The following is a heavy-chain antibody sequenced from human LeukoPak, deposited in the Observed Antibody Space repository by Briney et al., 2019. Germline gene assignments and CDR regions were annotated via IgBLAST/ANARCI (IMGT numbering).Heavy chain of an antibody. V-gene: IGHV1-69*05. CDR2: IIPIFGTA. J-gene: IGHJ4*02. CDR3: ARDLIAVVTESYFDY. D-gene: IGHD3-22*01. Sequence: SVKVSCKASGGTFSSHAISWVRQAPGQGLEWMGRIIPIFGTANYAQKFQGRVTITTDESTSTAYMELSSLRSEDTAVYYCARDLIAVVTESYFDYWGQGTLVTVSS. CDR1: GGTFSSHA.